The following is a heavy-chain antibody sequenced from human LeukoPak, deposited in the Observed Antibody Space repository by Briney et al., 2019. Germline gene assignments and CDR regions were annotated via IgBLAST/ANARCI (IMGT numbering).Heavy chain of an antibody. J-gene: IGHJ4*02. CDR3: AKSLLRPAY. CDR2: INGSGSRT. Sequence: GGSLRLSCAAFGFTFSSYAMSWVRQAPGKGLEWVSDINGSGSRTYYVDSVKGRFTISRDNSKNTLYLQMNSLRAEDTAVYYCAKSLLRPAYWGQGTLVTVSS. V-gene: IGHV3-23*01. D-gene: IGHD3-3*01. CDR1: GFTFSSYA.